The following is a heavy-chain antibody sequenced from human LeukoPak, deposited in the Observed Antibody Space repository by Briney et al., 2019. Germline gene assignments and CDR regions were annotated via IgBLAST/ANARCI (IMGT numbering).Heavy chain of an antibody. Sequence: PGGSLRLSCAASGFTFSDFWLSWVRQAPGKGLEWVANIKEDGIKSYYLDSVKGRFTISRDNDKNSLHLQMNSLRAEDTALYYCVRDQDDAFDFWGQGTLVTVSS. V-gene: IGHV3-7*01. CDR2: IKEDGIKS. CDR1: GFTFSDFW. CDR3: VRDQDDAFDF. J-gene: IGHJ3*01. D-gene: IGHD1-1*01.